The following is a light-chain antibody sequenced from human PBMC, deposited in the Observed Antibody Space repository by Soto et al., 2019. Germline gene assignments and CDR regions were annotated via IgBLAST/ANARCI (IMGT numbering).Light chain of an antibody. CDR2: TAS. CDR1: QGISSR. Sequence: DIQMTQSPSSVSASVGDRVTITCRASQGISSRLAWYQQKPGKAPKLLIYTASSLQSGVPSRFTGSGFGTDFTLTLRSLQPEDFATYYCQQSYISPPTFGQGTKVDIK. V-gene: IGKV1-12*01. J-gene: IGKJ1*01. CDR3: QQSYISPPT.